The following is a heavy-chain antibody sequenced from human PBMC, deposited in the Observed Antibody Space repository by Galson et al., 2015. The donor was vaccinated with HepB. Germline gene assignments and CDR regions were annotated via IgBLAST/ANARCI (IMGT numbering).Heavy chain of an antibody. CDR3: ARDDWGPAY. Sequence: SLRLSCAASGFTFRTFWMSWGRPAPGKGLEWVANMQGDGSVKYYVDSVKGRFTISRDNARNTLYLGMNSLRTEDTAMYYCARDDWGPAYWGQGTLVTVSS. CDR1: GFTFRTFW. CDR2: MQGDGSVK. J-gene: IGHJ4*02. D-gene: IGHD3-16*01. V-gene: IGHV3-7*01.